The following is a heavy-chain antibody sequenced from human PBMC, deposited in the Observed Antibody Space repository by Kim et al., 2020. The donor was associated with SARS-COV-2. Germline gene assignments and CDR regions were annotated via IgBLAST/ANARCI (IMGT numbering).Heavy chain of an antibody. D-gene: IGHD3-22*01. CDR1: GFTFSSYA. CDR3: AKKPGLMYYDSSGYYLVAPPDFDY. CDR2: ISGSGGST. Sequence: GGSLRLSCAASGFTFSSYAMSWVRQAPGKGLEWVSAISGSGGSTYYADSVKGRFTISRDNSKNTLYLQMNSLRAEDTAVYYCAKKPGLMYYDSSGYYLVAPPDFDYWGQGALVTVSS. V-gene: IGHV3-23*01. J-gene: IGHJ4*02.